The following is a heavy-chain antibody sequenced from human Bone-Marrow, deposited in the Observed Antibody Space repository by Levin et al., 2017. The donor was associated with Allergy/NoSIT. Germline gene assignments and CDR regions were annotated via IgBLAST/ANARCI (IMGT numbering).Heavy chain of an antibody. CDR1: GFTFSTYS. J-gene: IGHJ4*02. D-gene: IGHD1-1*01. CDR3: ARNDNFDQGIDY. Sequence: GESLKISCAASGFTFSTYSMNWVRQAPGKGLEYVSSISGSSSHMFYADSVKGRFTISRDNAKDSLYLEMNSLRAEDTAVYYCARNDNFDQGIDYWGQGTLVTVSS. CDR2: ISGSSSHM. V-gene: IGHV3-21*06.